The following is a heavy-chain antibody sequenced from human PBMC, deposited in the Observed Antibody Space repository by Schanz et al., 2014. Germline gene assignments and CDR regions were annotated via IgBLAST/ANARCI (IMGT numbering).Heavy chain of an antibody. CDR3: AREDLAYPLLPF. Sequence: QLQLQESGSGLVKPSQTLSLTCAVSGGSISRGFYSWNWIRQPPGRGLEWIGCIYYSGSTYYNPXXKTRVTFPIARSRDKFSRTLNSVTAADTAVYYCAREDLAYPLLPFWGQGTTVTVS. V-gene: IGHV4-30-2*01. CDR1: GGSISRGFYS. CDR2: IYYSGST. J-gene: IGHJ6*02.